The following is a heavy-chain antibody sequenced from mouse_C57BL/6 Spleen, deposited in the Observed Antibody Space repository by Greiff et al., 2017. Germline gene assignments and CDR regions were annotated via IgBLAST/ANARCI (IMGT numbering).Heavy chain of an antibody. Sequence: QVQLQQSGAELARPGASVKLSCKASGYTFTSYGISWVKQRTGQGLEWIGEIYPRSGNTYYNEKFKGKATLTADKSSSTAYMELRSLTSEDAAVYFCARLPVGYAMDYWGQGTSVTVSS. CDR3: ARLPVGYAMDY. J-gene: IGHJ4*01. CDR2: IYPRSGNT. CDR1: GYTFTSYG. V-gene: IGHV1-81*01.